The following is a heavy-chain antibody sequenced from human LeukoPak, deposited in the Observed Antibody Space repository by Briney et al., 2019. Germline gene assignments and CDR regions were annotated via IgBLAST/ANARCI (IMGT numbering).Heavy chain of an antibody. CDR1: GGSFSGYY. D-gene: IGHD3-22*01. CDR2: INHSGST. CDR3: ARSYYDSSGPFDY. J-gene: IGHJ4*02. V-gene: IGHV4-34*01. Sequence: PSETLSLTCAVYGGSFSGYYWSWIRQPPGKGLEWIGEINHSGSTNYNPSLKSRVTISVDTSKNQFSLKLSSVTAADTAVYYCARSYYDSSGPFDYWGQGTLVTVSS.